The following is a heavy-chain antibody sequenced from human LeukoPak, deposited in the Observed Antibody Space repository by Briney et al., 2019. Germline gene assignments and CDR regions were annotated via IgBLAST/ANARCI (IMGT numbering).Heavy chain of an antibody. D-gene: IGHD2-15*01. V-gene: IGHV3-7*01. CDR2: IKGDGSET. Sequence: GGSLRLSCEASGFTFSNYWVSWVRQAPGKRLEWVANIKGDGSETYYVDSVKGRFTISRDNDKNSLYLQMNNLRAEDTAVYYCARDGSSFDYWGQGALVTVSS. CDR1: GFTFSNYW. CDR3: ARDGSSFDY. J-gene: IGHJ4*02.